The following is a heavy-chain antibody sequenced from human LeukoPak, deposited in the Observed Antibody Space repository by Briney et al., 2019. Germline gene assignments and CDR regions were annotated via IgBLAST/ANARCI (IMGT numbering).Heavy chain of an antibody. CDR2: ISSSCIYI. Sequence: SLRLXCAASGFTFSSYSMKWVRQAPGKGMEWVSSISSSCIYISSADSVKGRFTISRDNAKNSLYLQMNSLRAEDTAVYYCARDGYIPCFDYWGQGTLVTVSS. V-gene: IGHV3-21*01. CDR1: GFTFSSYS. J-gene: IGHJ4*02. CDR3: ARDGYIPCFDY. D-gene: IGHD5-24*01.